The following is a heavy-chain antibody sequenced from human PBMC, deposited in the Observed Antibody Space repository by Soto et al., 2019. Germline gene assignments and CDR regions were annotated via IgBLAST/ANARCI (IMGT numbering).Heavy chain of an antibody. Sequence: EVQLSESGGGLVQPGGSPRLSCAASGFTFRSHAMNWVRQAPGKGLEWVSDINGSGSETYYGNSVKGRFTTSRDNSKSMSFLQLNSLRGDDTAVYYCARRARDGRNSAIDFWGQGTLVTVSS. CDR1: GFTFRSHA. CDR3: ARRARDGRNSAIDF. CDR2: INGSGSET. V-gene: IGHV3-23*01. D-gene: IGHD1-1*01. J-gene: IGHJ4*02.